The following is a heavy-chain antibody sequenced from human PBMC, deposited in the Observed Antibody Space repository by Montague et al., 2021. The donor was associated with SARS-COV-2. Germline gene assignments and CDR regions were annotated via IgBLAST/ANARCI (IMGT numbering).Heavy chain of an antibody. CDR2: IDWDDDK. CDR1: GFSLSTSGMC. CDR3: ARSFSIFGVVIIPAYFDY. D-gene: IGHD3-3*01. Sequence: PALVKPTKTLTLTCTFSGFSLSTSGMCVSWIRQPPGKALEWLALIDWDDDKYYSTSPKTRLTISKDTSKNQVVLTMTNMDPVDTATYYCARSFSIFGVVIIPAYFDYWGQGTLVTVSS. V-gene: IGHV2-70*01. J-gene: IGHJ4*02.